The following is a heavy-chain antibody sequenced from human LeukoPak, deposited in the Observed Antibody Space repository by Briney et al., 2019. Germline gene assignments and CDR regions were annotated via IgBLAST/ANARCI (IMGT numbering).Heavy chain of an antibody. D-gene: IGHD6-19*01. CDR2: INHSGST. CDR3: ARSTSVAGLLYYFDY. V-gene: IGHV4-34*01. Sequence: XINHSGSTNYNPSLKSRVTISVDTSKNQFSLKLSSVTAADTAVYYCARSTSVAGLLYYFDYWGQGTLVTVSS. J-gene: IGHJ4*02.